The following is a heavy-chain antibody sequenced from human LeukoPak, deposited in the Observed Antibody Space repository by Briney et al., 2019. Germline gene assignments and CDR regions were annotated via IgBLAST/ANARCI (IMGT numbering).Heavy chain of an antibody. J-gene: IGHJ4*02. CDR3: ARDRGYSSSWYPVFDY. V-gene: IGHV1-69*11. Sequence: EASVKVSCKASGGTFSSYAISWVRQAPGQGLEWMGRIIPILGTANYAQKFQGRVTITADESTSTAYMELSSLRSEDTAVYYCARDRGYSSSWYPVFDYWGQGTLVTVSS. D-gene: IGHD6-13*01. CDR2: IIPILGTA. CDR1: GGTFSSYA.